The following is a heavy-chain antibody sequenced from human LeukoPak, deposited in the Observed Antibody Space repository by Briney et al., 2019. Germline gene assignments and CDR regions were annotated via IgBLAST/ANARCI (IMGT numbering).Heavy chain of an antibody. V-gene: IGHV3-21*01. CDR2: ISSSSSYI. D-gene: IGHD1-26*01. Sequence: GGSLRLSCAASGFTFSSYSVNWVRQAPGKGPEWVSSISSSSSYIYYADSVKGRFTISRDNAKNSLYLQMNSLRAEDTAVYYCARVVGATEGVFDYWGQGTLVTVSS. CDR1: GFTFSSYS. J-gene: IGHJ4*02. CDR3: ARVVGATEGVFDY.